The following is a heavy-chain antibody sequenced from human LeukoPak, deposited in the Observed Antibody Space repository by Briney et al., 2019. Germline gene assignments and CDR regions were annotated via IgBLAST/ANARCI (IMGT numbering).Heavy chain of an antibody. J-gene: IGHJ4*02. CDR3: AKAGYSYGYDY. CDR2: ISGSGGST. V-gene: IGHV3-23*01. D-gene: IGHD5-18*01. CDR1: GFTFSSYA. Sequence: GGSLRLSCAASGFTFSSYAMSWARQAPGKGLEWVSAISGSGGSTYYADSVKGRFTISRDNSKSTLYLQMNSLRAEDTAVYYCAKAGYSYGYDYWGQGTLVTVSS.